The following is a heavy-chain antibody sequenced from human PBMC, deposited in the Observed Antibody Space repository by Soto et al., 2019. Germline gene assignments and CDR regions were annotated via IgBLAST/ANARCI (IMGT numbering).Heavy chain of an antibody. V-gene: IGHV1-18*01. J-gene: IGHJ6*03. Sequence: ASVKVSCKASGYTFTSYGISWVRQAPGQGLEWMGWISAYNGNTNYAQKLQGRVTMATDTSTSTAYMELRSLRSDDTAVYYCARFCSGGSCYSPDYYYYMDVWGKGTTVTVSS. CDR1: GYTFTSYG. CDR2: ISAYNGNT. CDR3: ARFCSGGSCYSPDYYYYMDV. D-gene: IGHD2-15*01.